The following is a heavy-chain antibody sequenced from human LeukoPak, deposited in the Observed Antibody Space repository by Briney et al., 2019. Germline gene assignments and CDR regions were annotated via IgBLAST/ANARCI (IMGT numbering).Heavy chain of an antibody. CDR2: ISGSGGST. D-gene: IGHD3-3*01. Sequence: GRSLRLSCAASGFTFSSYAMSWVRQAPGKGLEWVSAISGSGGSTYYADSVKGLFTISRDNSKNTLYLQMNSLRAEDTAVYYCAKDCGTIFGVVTINWFDPWGQGTLVTVSS. CDR3: AKDCGTIFGVVTINWFDP. CDR1: GFTFSSYA. J-gene: IGHJ5*02. V-gene: IGHV3-23*01.